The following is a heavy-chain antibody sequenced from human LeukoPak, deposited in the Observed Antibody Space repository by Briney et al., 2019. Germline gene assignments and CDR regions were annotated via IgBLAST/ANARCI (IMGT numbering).Heavy chain of an antibody. V-gene: IGHV4-59*01. Sequence: SETLSLTCTVSGGSISSYYWSWIRQPPGKGLEWIGYIYYSRSTNYNPSLKSRVTISVDTSKNQFSLKLSSVTAADTAVYYCAREQGTVTTNWFDPWGQGTLVTVSS. CDR3: AREQGTVTTNWFDP. D-gene: IGHD4-17*01. J-gene: IGHJ5*02. CDR1: GGSISSYY. CDR2: IYYSRST.